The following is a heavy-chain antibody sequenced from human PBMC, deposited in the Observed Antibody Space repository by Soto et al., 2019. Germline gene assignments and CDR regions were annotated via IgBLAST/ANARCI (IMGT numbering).Heavy chain of an antibody. CDR2: IYPGDSDT. J-gene: IGHJ3*02. Sequence: PGESLKISCKGSGYSFTSYWIGWVRQMPWKGLEWMGIIYPGDSDTRYSPSFQGQVTISADKSISTAYLQWSSLKASDTAMYYCARHLYSGYDMPAFDIWGQGTMVTVSS. CDR3: ARHLYSGYDMPAFDI. V-gene: IGHV5-51*01. CDR1: GYSFTSYW. D-gene: IGHD5-12*01.